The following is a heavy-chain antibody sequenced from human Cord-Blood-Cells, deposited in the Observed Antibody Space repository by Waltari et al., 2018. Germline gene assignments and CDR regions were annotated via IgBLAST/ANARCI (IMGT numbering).Heavy chain of an antibody. Sequence: EVQLVESGGGLVQPGGSLRLSCSAAGSTCSTYAMPWGRQAPGKGLEYVSAISSNGGSTYYADSVKGRFTISRDNSKNTLYLQMSSLRAEDTAVYYCVKSLHLDRFGDYWGQGTLVTVSS. V-gene: IGHV3-64D*09. CDR3: VKSLHLDRFGDY. J-gene: IGHJ4*02. D-gene: IGHD3-10*01. CDR2: ISSNGGST. CDR1: GSTCSTYA.